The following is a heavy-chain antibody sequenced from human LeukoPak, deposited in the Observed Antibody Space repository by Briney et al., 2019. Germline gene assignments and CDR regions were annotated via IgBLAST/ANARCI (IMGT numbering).Heavy chain of an antibody. CDR2: IYHSGST. Sequence: PSETLSLTCAVSGYSISSGYYWGWIRQPPGKGLEWIGSIYHSGSTYYNPSLKSRVTISVDTSKNQFSLKLSSVTAADTAVYYCARGYDWGVFDYWGQGTLVTVSS. D-gene: IGHD5-12*01. V-gene: IGHV4-38-2*01. CDR3: ARGYDWGVFDY. J-gene: IGHJ4*02. CDR1: GYSISSGYY.